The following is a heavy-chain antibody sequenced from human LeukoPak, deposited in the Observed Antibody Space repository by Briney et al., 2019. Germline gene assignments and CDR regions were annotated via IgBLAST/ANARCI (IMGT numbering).Heavy chain of an antibody. CDR2: INPNSGGT. V-gene: IGHV1-2*04. D-gene: IGHD3-10*01. J-gene: IGHJ4*02. CDR1: GYTFTGYY. Sequence: ASVKVSCKASGYTFTGYYMHWVRQAPGQGLEWMGWINPNSGGTNYAQKFQGWVTMTRDTSISTAYMELSRLRCDDTGVYVCARARRFGESYDFDYWGQVTLVTVSS. CDR3: ARARRFGESYDFDY.